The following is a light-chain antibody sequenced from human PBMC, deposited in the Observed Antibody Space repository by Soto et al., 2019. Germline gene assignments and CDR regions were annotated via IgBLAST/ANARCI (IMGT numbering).Light chain of an antibody. J-gene: IGLJ2*01. V-gene: IGLV6-57*01. Sequence: NFMLTQPHSVSGSPGKTVTISCTRSSGSIASNYVQWYQQRPGSSPTTVIYEANQRPSGVPDRFSGSIDSSSNSASLTISGLKTEDEADYYCQSSDSSLHVVFGGGTKLTVL. CDR2: EAN. CDR3: QSSDSSLHVV. CDR1: SGSIASNY.